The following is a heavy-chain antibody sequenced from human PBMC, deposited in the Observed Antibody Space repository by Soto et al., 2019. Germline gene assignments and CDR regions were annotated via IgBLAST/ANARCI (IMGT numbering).Heavy chain of an antibody. CDR2: ISGSGGST. CDR1: GFTFSIYA. CDR3: AKATRGGAATLIRDY. V-gene: IGHV3-23*01. Sequence: EVQLLESGGGLVQPGGSLRLSCAAAGFTFSIYAMSWVRQAPGKGLEWVSAISGSGGSTYYADSVKGRFTISRDNSKNTLYLQMNSLRAVDTAVYYCAKATRGGAATLIRDYWGQGTLVTVSS. J-gene: IGHJ4*02. D-gene: IGHD6-13*01.